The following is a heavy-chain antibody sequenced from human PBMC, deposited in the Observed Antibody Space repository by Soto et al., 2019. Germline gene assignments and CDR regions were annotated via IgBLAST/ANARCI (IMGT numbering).Heavy chain of an antibody. CDR2: ISSTSTYI. CDR1: GFAFRSFT. D-gene: IGHD3-9*01. Sequence: GGSLRLSCAASGFAFRSFTMNWVRQAPGKGLEWVSSISSTSTYIYYADSVKGRFTISRDNAKNSLHLQMNSLRAEDTAVYYCARGCDILTGYYSQAYWGQGTLVTVSS. J-gene: IGHJ4*02. CDR3: ARGCDILTGYYSQAY. V-gene: IGHV3-21*01.